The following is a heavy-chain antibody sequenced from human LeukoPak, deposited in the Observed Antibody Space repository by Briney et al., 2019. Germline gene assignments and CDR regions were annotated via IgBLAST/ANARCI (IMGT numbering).Heavy chain of an antibody. J-gene: IGHJ4*02. Sequence: PSETLSLTCTVSGGSLSTSDYYWGWIRQPPGKGLEWIASIHYSGGTYFNPSLKSRVTISVDTSRNEFSLKLSSVTAADTAVYYCARGPDYSNLVDYWGQGTLVTVSS. CDR2: IHYSGGT. CDR3: ARGPDYSNLVDY. CDR1: GGSLSTSDYY. D-gene: IGHD4-11*01. V-gene: IGHV4-39*07.